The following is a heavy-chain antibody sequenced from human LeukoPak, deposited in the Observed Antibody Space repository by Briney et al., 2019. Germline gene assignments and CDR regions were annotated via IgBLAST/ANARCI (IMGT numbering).Heavy chain of an antibody. V-gene: IGHV4-39*01. CDR2: IYYSGRT. D-gene: IGHD1-7*01. J-gene: IGHJ4*02. CDR1: GGSISSSSYY. Sequence: SETLSLTCTVSGGSISSSSYYWGWIRQPPGKGLEWIGSIYYSGRTYYNPSLKSRVTISADTSKNQFSLKLSSVTAADTAVYYCARQPYNWNYPPYFDYWGQGTLVTVSS. CDR3: ARQPYNWNYPPYFDY.